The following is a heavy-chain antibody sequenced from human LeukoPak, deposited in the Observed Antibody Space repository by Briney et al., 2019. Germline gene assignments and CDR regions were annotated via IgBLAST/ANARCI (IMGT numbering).Heavy chain of an antibody. CDR3: ARAGARSGSYYDY. V-gene: IGHV4-4*07. J-gene: IGHJ4*02. CDR2: IYTSGST. CDR1: GGSISSYY. D-gene: IGHD1-26*01. Sequence: SETLSLTCTVSGGSISSYYWSWIRQPAGKGLEWIGRIYTSGSTNYNPSLKSRVTISVDKSKNQFSLKLSSVTAADTAVYYCARAGARSGSYYDYWGRGTLISVSS.